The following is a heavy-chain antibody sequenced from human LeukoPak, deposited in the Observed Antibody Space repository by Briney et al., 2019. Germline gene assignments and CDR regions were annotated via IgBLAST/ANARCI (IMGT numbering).Heavy chain of an antibody. V-gene: IGHV4-34*01. CDR3: ASLEYSRSRDY. Sequence: SETLSLTCAVYGGSFSGYYWSWIRRPPGKGLEWIGEINHSGSTNYNPSLKSRVTISVDTSKNQFSLKLSSVTAADTAVYYCASLEYSRSRDYWGQGTLVTVSS. J-gene: IGHJ4*02. D-gene: IGHD6-6*01. CDR2: INHSGST. CDR1: GGSFSGYY.